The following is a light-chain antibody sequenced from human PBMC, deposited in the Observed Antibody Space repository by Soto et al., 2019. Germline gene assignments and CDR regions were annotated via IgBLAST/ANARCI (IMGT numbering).Light chain of an antibody. CDR1: QSISAY. J-gene: IGKJ4*01. CDR2: AAS. Sequence: IQMTQSPSSLSASVGDRVTITCRASQSISAYLNWYQHKPGKAPKLLIYAASSLQSGVPSRFSGRGSGTDFTLTISSLQPEDFATYYCQQSYSSPSFGGGTNVDVK. V-gene: IGKV1-39*01. CDR3: QQSYSSPS.